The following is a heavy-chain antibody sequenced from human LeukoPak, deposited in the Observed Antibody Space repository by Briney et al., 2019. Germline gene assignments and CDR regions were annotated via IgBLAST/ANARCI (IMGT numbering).Heavy chain of an antibody. V-gene: IGHV1-69*13. CDR3: ARVEYSSSVASGIFDY. CDR1: GGTFSSYA. CDR2: IIPIFGTA. Sequence: SVKVSCKASGGTFSSYAISWVRQAPGQGLEWMGGIIPIFGTANYAQKFQGRVTITADESTSTAYMELSSLRSEDAAVYYCARVEYSSSVASGIFDYWGQGTLVTVSS. J-gene: IGHJ4*02. D-gene: IGHD6-6*01.